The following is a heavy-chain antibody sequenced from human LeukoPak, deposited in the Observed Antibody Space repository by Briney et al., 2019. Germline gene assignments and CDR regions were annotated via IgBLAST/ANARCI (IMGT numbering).Heavy chain of an antibody. CDR1: GYSFTSYW. Sequence: GESLRISCKGSGYSFTSYWISWVRQMPGKGLEWMGRIDSRDSSTNYSPSFQGHVTISAAKSISTAYLQWSSLKASDTAMYYCAVSGGYSYGYDYWGQGTLVTVPS. J-gene: IGHJ4*02. CDR2: IDSRDSST. D-gene: IGHD5-18*01. CDR3: AVSGGYSYGYDY. V-gene: IGHV5-10-1*01.